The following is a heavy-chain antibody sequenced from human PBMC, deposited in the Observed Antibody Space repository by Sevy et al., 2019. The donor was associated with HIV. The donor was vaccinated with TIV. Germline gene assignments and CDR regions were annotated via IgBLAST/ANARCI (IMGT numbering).Heavy chain of an antibody. D-gene: IGHD3-10*01. CDR2: IWYDGSNK. CDR3: ARARYGSGSFDY. V-gene: IGHV3-33*01. J-gene: IGHJ4*02. Sequence: GSLRLSCAASGFTFSSYGMHWVRQAPGKGLEWVAVIWYDGSNKYYADSVKGRFTISRDNSKNTLYLQMNSLRAEDTAVYYCARARYGSGSFDYWGQGPLVTVSS. CDR1: GFTFSSYG.